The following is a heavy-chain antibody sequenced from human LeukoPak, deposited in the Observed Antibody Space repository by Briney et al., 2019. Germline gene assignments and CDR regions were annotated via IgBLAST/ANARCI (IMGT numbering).Heavy chain of an antibody. Sequence: ASVKVSCKASGYTFTSNYIHWVRQAPGQGLEWMGMIYPRDGSTSYAQKFQGRVTVTRDTSTSTVHMELSGLRSVDTAVYYCARDQEGFDYWGQGTLVTVSS. CDR2: IYPRDGST. CDR3: ARDQEGFDY. J-gene: IGHJ4*02. V-gene: IGHV1-46*01. CDR1: GYTFTSNY.